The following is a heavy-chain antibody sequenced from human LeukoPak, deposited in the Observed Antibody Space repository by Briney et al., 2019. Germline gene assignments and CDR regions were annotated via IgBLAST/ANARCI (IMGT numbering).Heavy chain of an antibody. CDR3: ARDRTFDL. J-gene: IGHJ2*01. Sequence: SETLSLTCTVSGGYISDYYWNWIRLPPGKGLEWIGYIYYSGNTNYNPSLKSRVTMSIDTSNNQFSLKLSSVTAADTAVYYCARDRTFDLWGRGTLVTVSS. V-gene: IGHV4-59*01. CDR1: GGYISDYY. CDR2: IYYSGNT. D-gene: IGHD1-7*01.